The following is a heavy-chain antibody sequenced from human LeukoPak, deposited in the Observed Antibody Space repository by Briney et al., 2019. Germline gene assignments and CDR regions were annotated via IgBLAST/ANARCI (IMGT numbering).Heavy chain of an antibody. CDR2: ISGSGGST. D-gene: IGHD3-22*01. CDR1: AFTFSSYS. CDR3: ATGGGSVYFDY. V-gene: IGHV3-23*01. J-gene: IGHJ4*02. Sequence: PGGSLRLSCVASAFTFSSYSMNWVRQAPGKGLEWVSAISGSGGSTYSADSAKGRFTISRDNSKNTLFLQMNSLRAEDTAVYYCATGGGSVYFDYWGQGTLVTVSS.